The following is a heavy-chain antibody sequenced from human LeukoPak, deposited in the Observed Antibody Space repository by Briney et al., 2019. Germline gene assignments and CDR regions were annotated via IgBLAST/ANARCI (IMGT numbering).Heavy chain of an antibody. D-gene: IGHD5/OR15-5a*01. V-gene: IGHV3-23*01. CDR2: LSGSGGIT. Sequence: PGGSLRLSCAASGFTFSNAWMSWVRQAPGKGLEWVSALSGSGGITHYAGSVKGRFTISRDNSKNTLYLQMNSLRADDTAVYYCAKYLSVSTPFFDYWGQGTLVAVSS. CDR1: GFTFSNAW. CDR3: AKYLSVSTPFFDY. J-gene: IGHJ4*02.